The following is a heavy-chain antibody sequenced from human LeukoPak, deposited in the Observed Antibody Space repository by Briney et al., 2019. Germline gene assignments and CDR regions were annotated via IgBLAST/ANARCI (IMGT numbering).Heavy chain of an antibody. CDR3: ARDLFGFAATYNWFDP. D-gene: IGHD3-10*02. V-gene: IGHV4-38-2*02. CDR1: GYSISSGYY. CDR2: IYHSGST. Sequence: KASETLSLTCTVSGYSISSGYYWGWIRQPPGKGLEWIGSIYHSGSTYYNPSLKSRVTISVDTSKNQFSLNLNSVSAADTAVYYCARDLFGFAATYNWFDPWGQGTLVTVSS. J-gene: IGHJ5*02.